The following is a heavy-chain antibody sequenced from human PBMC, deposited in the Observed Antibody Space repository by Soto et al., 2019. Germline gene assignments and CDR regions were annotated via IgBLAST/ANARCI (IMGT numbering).Heavy chain of an antibody. CDR2: INPGNGDT. V-gene: IGHV1-3*01. CDR3: ARTDCSSTSCYNYYYYGMDV. CDR1: GYSFTKYG. D-gene: IGHD2-2*01. J-gene: IGHJ6*02. Sequence: QVQLVQSGTEVKKPGASVKVSCKTSGYSFTKYGLHWVRQAPGQRLEWMGWINPGNGDTKYPQKFQGRVTITRDTSATTAYMELSSLRSEDSAVFYCARTDCSSTSCYNYYYYGMDVWGQGTTVTVSS.